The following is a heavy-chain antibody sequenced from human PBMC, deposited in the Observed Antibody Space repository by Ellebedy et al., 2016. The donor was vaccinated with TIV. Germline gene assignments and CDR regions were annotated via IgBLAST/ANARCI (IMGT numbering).Heavy chain of an antibody. D-gene: IGHD5-18*01. V-gene: IGHV1-3*01. CDR3: ARDRAAMAGVDY. CDR2: INAGNGNT. CDR1: GYTFTSYA. J-gene: IGHJ4*02. Sequence: AASVKVSCKASGYTFTSYAMHWVRQAPGQRLESMGWINAGNGNTKYSQKFQGRVTITRDTSASTAYMELSSLRSEDTAVYYCARDRAAMAGVDYWGQGALVTVSS.